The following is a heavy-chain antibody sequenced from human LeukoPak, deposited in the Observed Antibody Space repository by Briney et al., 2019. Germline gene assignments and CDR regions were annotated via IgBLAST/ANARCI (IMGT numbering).Heavy chain of an antibody. CDR3: AKDSSRCSSSSCYEFDS. D-gene: IGHD2-2*01. CDR2: ISSDARNK. Sequence: GGSLRLSCAASGLTISSHGMHWVRQAPGKGLEWVAVISSDARNKHYADSVKGRFTISRDNSKNTLYLQINSLRAEDTALYYCAKDSSRCSSSSCYEFDSWGRGTLVTVSS. V-gene: IGHV3-30*18. J-gene: IGHJ4*02. CDR1: GLTISSHG.